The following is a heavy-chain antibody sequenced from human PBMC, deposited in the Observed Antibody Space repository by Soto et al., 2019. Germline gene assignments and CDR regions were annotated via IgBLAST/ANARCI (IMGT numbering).Heavy chain of an antibody. CDR2: IYPGDSDT. CDR3: ARQTGGSYYYYYYYGMDV. J-gene: IGHJ6*02. V-gene: IGHV5-51*01. D-gene: IGHD1-26*01. Sequence: PGESLKISCKGSGYSFTSYWIGWVRQMPGKGLEWMGIIYPGDSDTRYSPSFQGQVTISADKSISTAYLQWRSRKASETAMYYSARQTGGSYYYYYYYGMDVWGQGTTVTVSS. CDR1: GYSFTSYW.